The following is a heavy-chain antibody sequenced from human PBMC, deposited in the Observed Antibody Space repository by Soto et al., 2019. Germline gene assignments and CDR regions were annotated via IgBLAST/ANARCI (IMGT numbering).Heavy chain of an antibody. Sequence: ASGKVSCKASGYTLTSHPMHWARQAPGQSLEWMGWINTANGITEYSQKFQGRVTIMRDTSASTAYMELSSLRSEDTAVYYCARDYDSWSGYYLANEYWGQGTLVPVSS. CDR1: GYTLTSHP. CDR3: ARDYDSWSGYYLANEY. CDR2: INTANGIT. J-gene: IGHJ4*02. V-gene: IGHV1-3*04. D-gene: IGHD3-3*01.